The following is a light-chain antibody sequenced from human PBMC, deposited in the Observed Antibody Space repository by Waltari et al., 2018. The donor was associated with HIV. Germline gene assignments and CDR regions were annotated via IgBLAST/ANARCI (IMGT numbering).Light chain of an antibody. CDR2: EVS. J-gene: IGLJ2*01. CDR1: SNDVGGYNY. CDR3: SSYAGSNNLGV. V-gene: IGLV2-14*01. Sequence: QSALTQPASVSGSAGQSITISCTGTSNDVGGYNYVSWYQQHPGKAPKLMIYEVSNRPSGVSNRFSGSKSGNTASLTISGLQAEDEADYYCSSYAGSNNLGVFGGGTKLTVL.